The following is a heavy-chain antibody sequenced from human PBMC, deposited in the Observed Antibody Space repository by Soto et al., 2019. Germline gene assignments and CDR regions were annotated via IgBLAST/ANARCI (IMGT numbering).Heavy chain of an antibody. CDR3: AKFKAGTYEKYHFDY. CDR2: ITDDGVGT. CDR1: GFTFSGYA. J-gene: IGHJ4*02. V-gene: IGHV3-23*01. Sequence: EVQLLESGGGLVQPGGSLRLSCAASGFTFSGYAMSWVRQASGKGLEWVAGITDDGVGTYYADSVKGRFSISRDNSKSTLYLQMNGLRAEDTSLYYCAKFKAGTYEKYHFDYWGQGTLVTVSS. D-gene: IGHD3-10*01.